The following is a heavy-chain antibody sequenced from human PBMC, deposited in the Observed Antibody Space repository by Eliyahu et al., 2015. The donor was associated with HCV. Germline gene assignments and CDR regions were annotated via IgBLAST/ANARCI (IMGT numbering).Heavy chain of an antibody. Sequence: QMELQQWGAGLLKPSETLSLTCVVHXGSLXGYYCSWXRQSPGKGLEWIGKINHRGSTDYNPSLTSRVTMLVDTSKKQFSLNLGSVTAADTAVYYCAIMVRGVDNFDHWGQGTLVTVSS. V-gene: IGHV4-34*01. D-gene: IGHD3-10*01. CDR3: AIMVRGVDNFDH. CDR1: XGSLXGYY. CDR2: INHRGST. J-gene: IGHJ4*02.